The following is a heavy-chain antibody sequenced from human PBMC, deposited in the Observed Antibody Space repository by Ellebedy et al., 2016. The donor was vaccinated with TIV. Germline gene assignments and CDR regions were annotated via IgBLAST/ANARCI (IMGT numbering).Heavy chain of an antibody. CDR3: AAFPYISASSAY. V-gene: IGHV1-2*02. J-gene: IGHJ4*02. CDR1: GYIFTAWH. D-gene: IGHD3-3*02. Sequence: ASVKVSCKTSGYIFTAWHIHWMRQALGQGLEWMGWIYPYSGGTNYAPKFQGRVTMTRDTSINTAYMELSGLKSDDAAVYYCAAFPYISASSAYWGQGTLVTVSS. CDR2: IYPYSGGT.